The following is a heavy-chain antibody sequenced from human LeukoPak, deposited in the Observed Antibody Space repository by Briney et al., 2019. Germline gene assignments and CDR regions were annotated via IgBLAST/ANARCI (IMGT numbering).Heavy chain of an antibody. V-gene: IGHV3-43*01. CDR2: ITWDGGTT. Sequence: GGSLRLSCTASGLTFGDYPMYWVRQVPGKGLEWVSLITWDGGTTYYADSVKGRFTVSRDNSKNSLYLQMNNLRTEDTAFYYCAKDICTRTSCHYYFDSWGQGTLVAVSS. D-gene: IGHD2-2*01. CDR3: AKDICTRTSCHYYFDS. J-gene: IGHJ4*02. CDR1: GLTFGDYP.